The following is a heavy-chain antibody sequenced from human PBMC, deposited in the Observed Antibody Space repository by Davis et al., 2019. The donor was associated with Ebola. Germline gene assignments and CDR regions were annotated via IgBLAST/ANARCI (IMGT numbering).Heavy chain of an antibody. CDR2: IFYSGST. Sequence: SETLSLTCTVSGGSIKISSYFWGWIRQPPGKGLEWIGSIFYSGSTDYNPSLESRVTMSVDTSKNQFSLRLSSVTAADTAVYYCARVTGPLNPYCGGDCYSGVDYWGQGTLVTVSS. D-gene: IGHD2-21*02. J-gene: IGHJ4*02. V-gene: IGHV4-39*01. CDR3: ARVTGPLNPYCGGDCYSGVDY. CDR1: GGSIKISSYF.